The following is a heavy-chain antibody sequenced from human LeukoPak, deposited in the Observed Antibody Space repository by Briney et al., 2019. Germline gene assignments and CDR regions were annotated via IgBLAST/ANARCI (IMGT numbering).Heavy chain of an antibody. Sequence: GGSLRLSCAASGFTFSSYWMSWVRQAPWKGLEWVANIKQDGSEKYYVDSVKGRFTISRDNAKNSLYLQMNSLRAGDTAVYYCARDPGGNPNDYWGQGTLVTVSS. CDR3: ARDPGGNPNDY. CDR1: GFTFSSYW. V-gene: IGHV3-7*01. J-gene: IGHJ4*02. D-gene: IGHD4-23*01. CDR2: IKQDGSEK.